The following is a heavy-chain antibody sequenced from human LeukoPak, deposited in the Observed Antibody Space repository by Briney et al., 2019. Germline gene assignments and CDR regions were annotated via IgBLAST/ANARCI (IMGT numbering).Heavy chain of an antibody. CDR3: TKGLGYFYDRGGRRFDN. CDR1: GVTFDDYA. Sequence: GRTLSLSCAASGVTFDDYAIHWVRQAPGKGLEWVSGISWNSDTKDYADFVKGRFTIFRDNAKNSLYLQSRVLRADYTALYCVTKGLGYFYDRGGRRFDNWGQGTLVTVSS. CDR2: ISWNSDTK. D-gene: IGHD3-22*01. J-gene: IGHJ4*02. V-gene: IGHV3-9*01.